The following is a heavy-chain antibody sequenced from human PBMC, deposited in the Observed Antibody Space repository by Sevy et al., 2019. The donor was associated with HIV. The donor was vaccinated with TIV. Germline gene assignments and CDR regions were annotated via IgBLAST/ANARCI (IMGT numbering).Heavy chain of an antibody. J-gene: IGHJ6*02. Sequence: GGSLRLSCTASGFPFSSYDMNWVRQAPGQGLEWIPSISRSSNFVYQADSVKGRFTISRDNAKNSLFLQMNSLTVEDTAVYYCARDRGVPRTRGSYQYGMDVWGQGTTVTVSS. V-gene: IGHV3-21*06. CDR1: GFPFSSYD. CDR3: ARDRGVPRTRGSYQYGMDV. CDR2: ISRSSNFV. D-gene: IGHD3-16*01.